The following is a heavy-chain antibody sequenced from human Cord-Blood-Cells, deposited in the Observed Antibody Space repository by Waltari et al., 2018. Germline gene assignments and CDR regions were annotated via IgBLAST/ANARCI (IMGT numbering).Heavy chain of an antibody. D-gene: IGHD6-13*01. CDR1: GYTFTSYG. V-gene: IGHV1-18*01. CDR3: ARSKLQQLVLPDDFDY. Sequence: QVQLLQSGAEVKMPGASVKVSCTAPGYTFTSYGISLVRQAPRQGLEWMGWISAYNGNTNYAQKLQGRVTMTTDTSTSTAYMELRSLRSDDTAVYYCARSKLQQLVLPDDFDYWGQGTLVTVSS. CDR2: ISAYNGNT. J-gene: IGHJ4*02.